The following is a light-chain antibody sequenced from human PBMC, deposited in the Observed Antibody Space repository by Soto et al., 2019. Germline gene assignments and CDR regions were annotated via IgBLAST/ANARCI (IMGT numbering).Light chain of an antibody. Sequence: EIVMTQSPATLSVSPWDRATLSCRASQSVGSNLAWYQQKPGQAPRLLIYGASTRVTGIPARFSGSGSGTEFTLTISNLQPDDFATYYCQQYNSYLWTFGQGTKVDIK. CDR1: QSVGSN. CDR2: GAS. J-gene: IGKJ1*01. CDR3: QQYNSYLWT. V-gene: IGKV3-15*01.